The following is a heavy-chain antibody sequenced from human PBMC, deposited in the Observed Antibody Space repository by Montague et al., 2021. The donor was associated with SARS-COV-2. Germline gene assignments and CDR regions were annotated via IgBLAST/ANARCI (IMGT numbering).Heavy chain of an antibody. CDR1: GGFIRNYY. Sequence: SETLSLTCAVSGGFIRNYYWSWIRQPPGRGLEWIADIYDSGNVDYNPSLKSRVTILVDTSKNQFSLKLSSVTAADTAVYYCAAQTDYYYYSLDVWGQGTTATVS. CDR3: AAQTDYYYYSLDV. J-gene: IGHJ6*02. CDR2: IYDSGNV. V-gene: IGHV4-59*08.